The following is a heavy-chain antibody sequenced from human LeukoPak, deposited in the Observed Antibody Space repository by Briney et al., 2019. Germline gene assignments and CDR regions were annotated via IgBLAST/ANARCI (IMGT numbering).Heavy chain of an antibody. CDR3: AKDGNWARFED. V-gene: IGHV3-23*01. D-gene: IGHD7-27*01. Sequence: GGTLRLSCAASGFIFSHYGMNWVRQAPGKGLEWVSGITSRSTTYYAEYVKGRFTISRDNTKNMVWLQINSPTAEDTATYYCAKDGNWARFEDWGQGTLVTVSS. CDR1: GFIFSHYG. CDR2: ITSRSTT. J-gene: IGHJ4*02.